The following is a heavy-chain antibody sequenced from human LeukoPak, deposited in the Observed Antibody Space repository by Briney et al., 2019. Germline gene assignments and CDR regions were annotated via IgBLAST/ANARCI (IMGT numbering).Heavy chain of an antibody. Sequence: SETLSLTCTVSGGSITSGNYYWSWIRQPAGGGLEWIGRIYTSGSTNYNPSLTSRLTISGDTSKNHSSLKLNSVTAADTAVYYCARGGDAAPFDFWGQGTLVTVSS. CDR2: IYTSGST. V-gene: IGHV4-61*02. CDR1: GGSITSGNYY. J-gene: IGHJ4*02. CDR3: ARGGDAAPFDF. D-gene: IGHD5-12*01.